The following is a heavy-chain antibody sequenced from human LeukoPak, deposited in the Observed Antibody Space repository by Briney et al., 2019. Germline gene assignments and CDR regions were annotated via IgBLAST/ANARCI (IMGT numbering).Heavy chain of an antibody. CDR1: GGSFSGYY. Sequence: SETLSLTCAVYGGSFSGYYWSWIRQPPGKGLEWIGEINHSGSTNYNPSLKSRVTISVDTSKNQFSLKLSSVTAADTAVYYCARQEDVAAAGTDWFDPWGQGTLVTVSS. CDR3: ARQEDVAAAGTDWFDP. D-gene: IGHD6-13*01. V-gene: IGHV4-34*01. J-gene: IGHJ5*02. CDR2: INHSGST.